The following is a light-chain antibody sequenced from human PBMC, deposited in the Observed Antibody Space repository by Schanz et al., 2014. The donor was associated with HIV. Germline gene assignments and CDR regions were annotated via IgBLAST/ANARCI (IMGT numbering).Light chain of an antibody. CDR3: TSSGGTNNFVI. J-gene: IGLJ2*01. Sequence: QSALTQPASVSGSPGQSITISCTGTSSDIGGYDVVSWYQQHPDKAPKLIIYDVTTRPSGISYRFSGSKSGNTASLTISGLQAEDEADYYCTSSGGTNNFVIFGGGTKLTVL. V-gene: IGLV2-14*03. CDR2: DVT. CDR1: SSDIGGYDV.